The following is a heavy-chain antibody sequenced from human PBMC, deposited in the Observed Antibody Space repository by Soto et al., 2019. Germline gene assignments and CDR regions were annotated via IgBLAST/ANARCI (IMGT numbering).Heavy chain of an antibody. D-gene: IGHD1-26*01. CDR1: GDTFTGYT. CDR3: ARSRWSYYTKFDD. CDR2: IIPMLGAS. Sequence: QVQLEQSGAEVKKPGSSVKVSCKASGDTFTGYTVTWVRQAPGQGLEWVGRIIPMLGASNYALRFQGRVSIMADKSTDTVYMEVMRLTSEDTGVYYCARSRWSYYTKFDDWGQGTLVTVSS. J-gene: IGHJ4*02. V-gene: IGHV1-69*08.